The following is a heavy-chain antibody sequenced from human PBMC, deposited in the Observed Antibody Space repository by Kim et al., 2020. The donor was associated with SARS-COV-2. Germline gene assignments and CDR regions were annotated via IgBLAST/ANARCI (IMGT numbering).Heavy chain of an antibody. D-gene: IGHD3-22*01. CDR1: GFTFSSYG. J-gene: IGHJ3*02. CDR2: ISYDGSNK. V-gene: IGHV3-30*18. Sequence: GGSLRLSCAASGFTFSSYGMHWVRQAPGKGLEWVAVISYDGSNKYYADSVKGRFTISRDNSKNTLYLQMNSLRAEDTAVYYCAKEYRITMIVAQDAFDIWGQGTMVTVSS. CDR3: AKEYRITMIVAQDAFDI.